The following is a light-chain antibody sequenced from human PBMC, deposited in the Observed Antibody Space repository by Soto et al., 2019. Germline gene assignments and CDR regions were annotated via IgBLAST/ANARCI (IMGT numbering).Light chain of an antibody. CDR2: GAS. Sequence: EIVLTQSPGTLSLSPGETATLSCSASQSVSSTYLAWYQQKPGQAPGLLLYGASNRASGIPARFSGSGSGTDFTLTISSLEPEDFAVYYCQQRSNWPLITFGQGTRLEIK. J-gene: IGKJ5*01. CDR3: QQRSNWPLIT. CDR1: QSVSSTY. V-gene: IGKV3-11*01.